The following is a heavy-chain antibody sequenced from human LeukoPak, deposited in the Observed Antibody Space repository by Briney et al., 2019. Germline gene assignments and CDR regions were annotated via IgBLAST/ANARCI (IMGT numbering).Heavy chain of an antibody. J-gene: IGHJ5*02. Sequence: ASVKVSCKASGYTFTSYVMQWVRQAPGQRLEWMGWVNAGYGNTKYSQKFQGRVTITRDTSASTAYMELSSLRSEDTAVYYCARAPCSGGSCYFRNNWFDPWGQGTLVTVSS. CDR2: VNAGYGNT. V-gene: IGHV1-3*01. D-gene: IGHD2-15*01. CDR3: ARAPCSGGSCYFRNNWFDP. CDR1: GYTFTSYV.